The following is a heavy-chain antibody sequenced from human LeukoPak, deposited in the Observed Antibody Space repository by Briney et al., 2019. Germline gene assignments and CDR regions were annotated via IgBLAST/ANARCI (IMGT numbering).Heavy chain of an antibody. CDR2: ISSSGSTI. CDR1: GFTFSSYE. Sequence: GGSLRLSCAASGFTFSSYEMNWVRQAPGKGLEWVSYISSSGSTIYYADSVKGRFTISRDNAKNSLYLQMNSLRAEDTAFFFCAEEGIRYFDWLSAYFDYWGQGTLVTVSS. J-gene: IGHJ4*02. D-gene: IGHD3-9*01. V-gene: IGHV3-48*03. CDR3: AEEGIRYFDWLSAYFDY.